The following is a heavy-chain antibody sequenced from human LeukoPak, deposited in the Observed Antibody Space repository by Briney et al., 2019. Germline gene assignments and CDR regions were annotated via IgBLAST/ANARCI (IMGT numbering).Heavy chain of an antibody. V-gene: IGHV3-48*03. Sequence: GGSLTLFYPPSGLTVSICRVNWVRQAPGKGLEWLSYISNSGSSKFYADSVRGRFTISRDNAKKSLYLQMNSLRAEDTAVYYCAIDRVPRELEYWGQGTLVTVSS. CDR3: AIDRVPRELEY. D-gene: IGHD3-10*01. J-gene: IGHJ4*02. CDR1: GLTVSICR. CDR2: ISNSGSSK.